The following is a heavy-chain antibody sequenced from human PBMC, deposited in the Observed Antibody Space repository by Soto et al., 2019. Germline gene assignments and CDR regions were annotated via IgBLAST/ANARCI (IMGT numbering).Heavy chain of an antibody. V-gene: IGHV4-30-4*01. D-gene: IGHD3-16*01. CDR1: GGSMNYYY. J-gene: IGHJ4*02. CDR3: DRVGGYFDY. CDR2: IYYSGST. Sequence: SETLSLTCTVSGGSMNYYYWSWIRQPPGKGLEWIGYIYYSGSTYYNPSLKSRVTISVDTSKNQFSLKLSSVTAADTAVYYCDRVGGYFDYWGQGTLVTVSS.